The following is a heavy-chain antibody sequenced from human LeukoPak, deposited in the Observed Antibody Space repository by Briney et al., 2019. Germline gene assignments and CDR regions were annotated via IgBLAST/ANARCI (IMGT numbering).Heavy chain of an antibody. D-gene: IGHD3-9*01. CDR3: ARDVGDYDILTGSDY. V-gene: IGHV3-21*01. CDR1: GFTFSSYS. CDR2: ISSSSSYI. J-gene: IGHJ4*02. Sequence: GGSLRLSCAASGFTFSSYSMNWVRQAPGMGLEWVSSISSSSSYIYYADSVKGRFTISRDNAKNSLYLQMNSLRAEDTAVYYCARDVGDYDILTGSDYWGQGTLVTVSS.